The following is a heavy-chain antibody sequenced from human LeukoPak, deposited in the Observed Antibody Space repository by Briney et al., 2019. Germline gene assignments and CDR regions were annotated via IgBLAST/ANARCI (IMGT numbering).Heavy chain of an antibody. Sequence: SVKVSCKASGGTFSSYAISWVRQAPGQGLEWMGRIIPILGIANYAQKFQGRVTITADKSTSTAYMELSSLRSEDTAVYYCARERTTYYDFWSGAAEEIWGQGTMVTVSS. CDR1: GGTFSSYA. CDR2: IIPILGIA. V-gene: IGHV1-69*04. CDR3: ARERTTYYDFWSGAAEEI. D-gene: IGHD3-3*01. J-gene: IGHJ3*02.